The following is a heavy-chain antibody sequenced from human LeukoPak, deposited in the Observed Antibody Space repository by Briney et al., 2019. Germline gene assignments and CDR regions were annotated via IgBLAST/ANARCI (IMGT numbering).Heavy chain of an antibody. V-gene: IGHV3-30*02. D-gene: IGHD3-3*01. CDR3: AKALFAGRHRQGDFDY. Sequence: GGSLRLSCAASGFTFSSYGMHWVRQAPGKGLEWVAFIRYDGNNKYYADSVKGRFTISRDNSRNTLYLQMNSLRPEDAAVYYCAKALFAGRHRQGDFDYWGQGTLVTVSS. CDR2: IRYDGNNK. J-gene: IGHJ4*02. CDR1: GFTFSSYG.